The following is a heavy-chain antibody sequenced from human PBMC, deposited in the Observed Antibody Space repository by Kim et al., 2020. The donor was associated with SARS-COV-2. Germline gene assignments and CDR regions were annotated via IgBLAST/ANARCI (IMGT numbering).Heavy chain of an antibody. V-gene: IGHV1-69*13. CDR2: IIPIFGTA. J-gene: IGHJ6*02. D-gene: IGHD3-10*01. CDR3: ARAVWFGEGDLAGAWYYYGMDV. CDR1: GGTFSSYA. Sequence: SVKVSCKASGGTFSSYAISWVRQAPGQGLEWMGGIIPIFGTANYAQKFQGRVTITADESTSTAYMELSSLRSEDTAVYYCARAVWFGEGDLAGAWYYYGMDVWGQGTTVTVSS.